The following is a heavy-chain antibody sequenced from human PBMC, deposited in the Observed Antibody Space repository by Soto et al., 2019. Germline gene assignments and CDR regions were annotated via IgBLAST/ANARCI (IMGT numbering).Heavy chain of an antibody. CDR1: GFTFSTYW. CDR3: SRSLNS. Sequence: GSLRLSCAASGFTFSTYWMDWVRQTPGKGLEWVANINQDGSEKNYVDSVKGRFTIYRDNAKNSLYLQMSSLTAEDSALYYCSRSLNSWGQGTLVTVSS. J-gene: IGHJ4*02. V-gene: IGHV3-7*01. CDR2: INQDGSEK.